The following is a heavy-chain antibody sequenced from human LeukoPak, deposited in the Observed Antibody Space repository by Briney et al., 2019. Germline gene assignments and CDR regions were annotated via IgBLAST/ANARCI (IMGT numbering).Heavy chain of an antibody. V-gene: IGHV4-59*01. J-gene: IGHJ4*02. CDR2: IYYSGST. Sequence: SETLSLTCTVSGGSLSSYYWNWIRQPPGKGLEWVGYIYYSGSTNYNPSLKTRVTISVDTSKNQFSLRLSSVTAADTAVYYCARGEDSSGYWPGLDYWGQGTLVTVSS. D-gene: IGHD3-22*01. CDR1: GGSLSSYY. CDR3: ARGEDSSGYWPGLDY.